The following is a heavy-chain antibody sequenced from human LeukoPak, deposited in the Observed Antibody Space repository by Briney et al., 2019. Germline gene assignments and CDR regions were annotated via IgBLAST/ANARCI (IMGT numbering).Heavy chain of an antibody. Sequence: GGSLRLSCAASGFTFDDYTMHWVRQAPGKGLEWVSDTSGSGGSTYYADSVKGRFTTSRDNSKNTLYLQMNRLRAEDTAVYYCAKRGLAAALFRWGQGTLVTVSS. J-gene: IGHJ4*02. CDR1: GFTFDDYT. V-gene: IGHV3-23*01. CDR2: TSGSGGST. D-gene: IGHD6-13*01. CDR3: AKRGLAAALFR.